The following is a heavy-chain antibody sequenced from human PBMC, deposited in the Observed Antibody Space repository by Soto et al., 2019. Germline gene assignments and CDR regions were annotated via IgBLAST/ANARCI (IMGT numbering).Heavy chain of an antibody. CDR2: IYSGGYT. CDR1: GFTVSNNY. J-gene: IGHJ4*02. CDR3: APKRGGGSY. Sequence: EVQLVESGGGLIQPGGSLRLSCAVSGFTVSNNYMSWVRQAPGKGLEGVSVIYSGGYTAYGDSVKGRFTISRDNSKNTLFLQKNRRGAAGTAVFSCAPKRGGGSYWGQGTLVTASS. V-gene: IGHV3-53*01. D-gene: IGHD3-16*01.